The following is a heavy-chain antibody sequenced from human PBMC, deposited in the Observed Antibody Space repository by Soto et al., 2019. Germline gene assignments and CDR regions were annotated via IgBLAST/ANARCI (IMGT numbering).Heavy chain of an antibody. CDR1: GDTLTNFG. Sequence: HLVQSGPEVKKPGASITVSCKTTGDTLTNFGLSWVRQAPGQGLEWVGWIATYNSNRNYAQKFHGGLTLTTDTSTSTAYMELKSLRYDDPAVYYCATVLRGVVNWFDPWGQGALVTVSS. CDR2: IATYNSNR. V-gene: IGHV1-18*01. CDR3: ATVLRGVVNWFDP. J-gene: IGHJ5*02. D-gene: IGHD3-10*01.